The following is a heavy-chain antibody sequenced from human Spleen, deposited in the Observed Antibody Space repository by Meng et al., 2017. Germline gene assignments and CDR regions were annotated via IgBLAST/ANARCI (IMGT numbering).Heavy chain of an antibody. CDR1: GYSISRGYY. CDR3: AGRDTYGMDV. Sequence: SETLSPTCTVSGYSISRGYYWGWIRQPPGKGLEWIGEINHSGSTNYNPSLESRVTMSVDTSKNQFSLKLSSVTAADTAVYYCAGRDTYGMDVWGQGTTVTVSS. J-gene: IGHJ6*02. V-gene: IGHV4-38-2*02. CDR2: INHSGST. D-gene: IGHD1-26*01.